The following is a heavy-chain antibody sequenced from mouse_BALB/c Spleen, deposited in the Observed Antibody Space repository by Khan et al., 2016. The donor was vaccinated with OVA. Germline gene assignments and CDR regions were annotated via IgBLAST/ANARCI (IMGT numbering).Heavy chain of an antibody. D-gene: IGHD4-1*01. CDR3: ARAGWDVFAY. CDR1: GYTFTDYV. CDR2: IYPGGDNT. V-gene: IGHV1-77*01. Sequence: QVQLKQSGPELVQPGASVKMSCKASGYTFTDYVMNWVKQRNGQGLEWIGQIYPGGDNTYYNEKFKGKATLTADRSSSTAYMQISNLTSEDSAVYFWARAGWDVFAYWGQGTLVTVSA. J-gene: IGHJ3*01.